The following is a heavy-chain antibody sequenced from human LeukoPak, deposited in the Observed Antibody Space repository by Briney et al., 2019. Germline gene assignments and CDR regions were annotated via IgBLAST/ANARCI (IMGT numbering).Heavy chain of an antibody. V-gene: IGHV4-59*01. Sequence: IPSETLSLTCTVSGGSISGYYWSWIRHFPGKGLEWIGYINYNGSTNYNPSLKSRVTISLDTSKNQFSLKLSSVTAADTAVYYCARDLFHYGNYYFDYWGQGTLVTVSS. CDR1: GGSISGYY. J-gene: IGHJ4*02. CDR2: INYNGST. CDR3: ARDLFHYGNYYFDY. D-gene: IGHD4-11*01.